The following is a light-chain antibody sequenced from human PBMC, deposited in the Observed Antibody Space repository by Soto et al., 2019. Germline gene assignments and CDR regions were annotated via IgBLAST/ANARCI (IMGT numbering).Light chain of an antibody. CDR1: QSLSSSK. J-gene: IGKJ2*01. Sequence: EVVLTQSPGTLSLSPGERATLPCRASQSLSSSKLVWYQQKPGQAPRLLIYGASSRATGIPDRFIGSGSGTDFTLTISRLEPDDLAVYYCQQYDISPRPFGQGTKLEIK. CDR3: QQYDISPRP. CDR2: GAS. V-gene: IGKV3-20*01.